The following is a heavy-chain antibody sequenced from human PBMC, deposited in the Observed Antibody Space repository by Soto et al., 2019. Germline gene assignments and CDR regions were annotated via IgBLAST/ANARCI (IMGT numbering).Heavy chain of an antibody. CDR1: GYTFAAYY. Sequence: ASVKVSCKASGYTFAAYYMHWLRQAPGQGLEWMGWINPNSGGTKYAQKFQGRVTMTNDTSISTAYMELSRLGSDDTAVYYCARGDFDSSANYYAGWFDPWGQGTLVTVSS. CDR3: ARGDFDSSANYYAGWFDP. J-gene: IGHJ5*02. V-gene: IGHV1-2*02. CDR2: INPNSGGT. D-gene: IGHD3-22*01.